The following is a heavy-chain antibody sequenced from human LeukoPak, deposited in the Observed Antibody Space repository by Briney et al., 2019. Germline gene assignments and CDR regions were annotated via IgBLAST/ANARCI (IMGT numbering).Heavy chain of an antibody. V-gene: IGHV3-48*04. CDR2: ISSSGSTI. Sequence: GGSLRLSCAASGFTFSSYTMNWVRQAPGKGLEWLSYISSSGSTIYYADSVKGRFTISRDNAKNSLYLQMNSLRAEDTAVYYCAKNPCSSTSCYGDYWGQGTLVTVSS. D-gene: IGHD2-2*01. CDR3: AKNPCSSTSCYGDY. J-gene: IGHJ4*02. CDR1: GFTFSSYT.